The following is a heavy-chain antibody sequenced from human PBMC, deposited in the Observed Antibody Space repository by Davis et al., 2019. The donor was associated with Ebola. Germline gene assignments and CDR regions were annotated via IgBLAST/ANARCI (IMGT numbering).Heavy chain of an antibody. J-gene: IGHJ4*02. CDR2: ISSSGSTI. V-gene: IGHV3-48*03. CDR3: ARAVAGKGYFDY. Sequence: PGGSLRLSCAASGFTFSSYEMNWVRQAPGKGLEWVSYISSSGSTIYYADSVKGRFTISRDNAKNSLYLQMNSLRAEDTAVYYCARAVAGKGYFDYWGQGTLVTVSS. D-gene: IGHD6-19*01. CDR1: GFTFSSYE.